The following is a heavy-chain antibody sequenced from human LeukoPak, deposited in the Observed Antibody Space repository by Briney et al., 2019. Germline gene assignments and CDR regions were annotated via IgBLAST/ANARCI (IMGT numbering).Heavy chain of an antibody. J-gene: IGHJ3*02. D-gene: IGHD2-21*02. CDR1: GYSFTSYW. CDR2: IYPGDSDT. V-gene: IGHV5-51*01. CDR3: ARIPVVVTATGGAFDI. Sequence: GGSLKISCKGSGYSFTSYWIGWVRQMPGKGLEWMGIIYPGDSDTRYSPSFQGQVTISANKSISTAYLQWSSLKASDTAMYYCARIPVVVTATGGAFDIWGQGTMVTVSS.